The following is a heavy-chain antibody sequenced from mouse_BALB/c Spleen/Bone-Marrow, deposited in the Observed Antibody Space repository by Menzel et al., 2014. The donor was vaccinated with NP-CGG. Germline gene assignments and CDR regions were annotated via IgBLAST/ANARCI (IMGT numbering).Heavy chain of an antibody. CDR3: TRGDYDWYFDV. V-gene: IGHV1S127*01. J-gene: IGHJ1*01. CDR2: IDPSDSYT. Sequence: QVQLQQPWAELVKPGASVRMSCKASGYTFTTNWMHWGEQRPGQGLEGTGGIDPSDSYTSYNQKFKGKATLTVDTSSSTAYMQLSSLTSEDSAVYYCTRGDYDWYFDVWGAGTTVTVSS. CDR1: GYTFTTNW. D-gene: IGHD2-4*01.